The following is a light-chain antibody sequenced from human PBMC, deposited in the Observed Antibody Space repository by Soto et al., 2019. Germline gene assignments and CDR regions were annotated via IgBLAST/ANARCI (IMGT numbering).Light chain of an antibody. CDR3: QEYYSTPLT. J-gene: IGKJ4*01. Sequence: DIVMTQSPDSLAVSLGERATINCKSSQSILESSNNKNYLAWYQQKPGQPPKLLIYWASTRESGVPDRISGSGSGTEFTLTISSLQAEDVAVYYCQEYYSTPLTFGGGTKVEIK. V-gene: IGKV4-1*01. CDR2: WAS. CDR1: QSILESSNNKNY.